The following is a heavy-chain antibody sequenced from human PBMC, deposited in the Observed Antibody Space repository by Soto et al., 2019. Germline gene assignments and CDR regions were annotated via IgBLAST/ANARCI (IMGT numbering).Heavy chain of an antibody. V-gene: IGHV4-59*01. CDR3: ARDRGVQLWPYYYYGMDV. CDR1: GGSISSYY. D-gene: IGHD5-18*01. CDR2: IYYSGST. Sequence: PSETLSLTCTVSGGSISSYYWSWIRQPPGKGLEWIGYIYYSGSTNYNPSLKSRVTISVDTSKNQFSLRLSSVTAADTAVYYCARDRGVQLWPYYYYGMDVWGQGTTVTVSS. J-gene: IGHJ6*02.